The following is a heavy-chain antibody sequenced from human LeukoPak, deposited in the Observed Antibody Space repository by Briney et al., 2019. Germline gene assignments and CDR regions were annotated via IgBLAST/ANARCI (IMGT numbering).Heavy chain of an antibody. CDR1: GYTFTSYD. J-gene: IGHJ1*01. CDR2: MNPNSGNT. Sequence: ASVKVSCKASGYTFTSYDINWVRQATGQGLEWMGWMNPNSGNTGYAQKFQGRVTITRNTSISTAYMELSSLRSEDTAVYYCARVQYCSSTSCYKSRQRYFQHWGQGTLVTVSS. V-gene: IGHV1-8*03. D-gene: IGHD2-2*02. CDR3: ARVQYCSSTSCYKSRQRYFQH.